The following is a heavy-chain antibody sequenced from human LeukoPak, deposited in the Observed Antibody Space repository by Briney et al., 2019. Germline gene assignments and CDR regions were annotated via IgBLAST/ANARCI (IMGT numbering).Heavy chain of an antibody. CDR2: ISGDDGST. Sequence: GGSLRLSCAASGFTFDDYAMHWVRQAPGKGLEWVSVISGDDGSTDYADSVKGRFTISRDNSKSSLYLQMNSLRIEDTALYYCAKDIYRYAYTADVWGKGTTVTVSS. CDR1: GFTFDDYA. CDR3: AKDIYRYAYTADV. D-gene: IGHD5-18*01. V-gene: IGHV3-43*02. J-gene: IGHJ6*04.